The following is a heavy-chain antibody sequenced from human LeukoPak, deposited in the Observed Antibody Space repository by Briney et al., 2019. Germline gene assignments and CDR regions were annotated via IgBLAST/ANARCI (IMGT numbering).Heavy chain of an antibody. CDR3: ATSDTMVRGARFDY. J-gene: IGHJ4*02. CDR2: ISWNSGSI. Sequence: PGGSLRLSCAASGFTFDDYAMHWVRQAPGKGLEWVSGISWNSGSIGYADSVKGRFTISRDNAKNSLYLQMNSLRAEDTALYYCATSDTMVRGARFDYWGQGTLVTVSS. CDR1: GFTFDDYA. D-gene: IGHD3-10*01. V-gene: IGHV3-9*01.